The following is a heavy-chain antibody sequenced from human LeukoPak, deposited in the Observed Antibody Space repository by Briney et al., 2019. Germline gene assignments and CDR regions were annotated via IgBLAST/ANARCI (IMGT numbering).Heavy chain of an antibody. CDR2: ISWNSGSI. Sequence: GRSLRLSCAASGFTFDDYAMHWVRQAPGKGLEWVSGISWNSGSIGYADSVKGRFTISRDNAKNSLYLQMNSLRAEDTAVYYCARDYPRGYSSSWSLGPWGQGTLVTVSS. J-gene: IGHJ5*02. V-gene: IGHV3-9*01. CDR3: ARDYPRGYSSSWSLGP. D-gene: IGHD6-13*01. CDR1: GFTFDDYA.